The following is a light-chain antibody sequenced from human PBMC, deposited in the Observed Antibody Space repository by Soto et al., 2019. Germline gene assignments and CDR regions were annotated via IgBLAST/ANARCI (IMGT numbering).Light chain of an antibody. CDR1: QTIDSW. CDR3: QQYNSYSWT. CDR2: KAS. V-gene: IGKV1-5*03. J-gene: IGKJ1*01. Sequence: IQITQAPSTLSASVVDRVTITCLASQTIDSWLAWYQQKPGKAPKLLIYKASSLESGVPSRFSGSGSGTEFTLTISSLQPDDFATYYCQQYNSYSWTFGQGTKVDI.